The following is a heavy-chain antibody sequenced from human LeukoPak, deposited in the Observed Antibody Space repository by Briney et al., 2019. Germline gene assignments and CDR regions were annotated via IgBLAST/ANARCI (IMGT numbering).Heavy chain of an antibody. CDR1: GFTFSDYA. CDR3: AKDQSRGILFMVATTSHDY. CDR2: ISSSSSYI. V-gene: IGHV3-23*01. D-gene: IGHD5-12*01. J-gene: IGHJ4*02. Sequence: GGSLRLSCAASGFTFSDYAMSWVRQAPGKGLEWVSSISSSSSYIYYADSVKGRFTISRDNSKNTLYLQMNSLRAEDTAVYYCAKDQSRGILFMVATTSHDYWGQGTLVTVSS.